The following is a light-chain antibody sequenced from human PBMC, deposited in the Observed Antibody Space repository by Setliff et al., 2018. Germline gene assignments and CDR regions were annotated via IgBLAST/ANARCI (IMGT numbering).Light chain of an antibody. CDR1: SSDVGNYNR. CDR2: DVT. Sequence: LTQPPSVSGSRGQSVTISCTGTSSDVGNYNRVSWYQQPPGTAPKLMIYDVTNRPSGVPDRFSGSKSGNTASLTISGLQAEDEADYYCSSYTSSNTYVFGSGTKATVL. V-gene: IGLV2-18*02. J-gene: IGLJ1*01. CDR3: SSYTSSNTYV.